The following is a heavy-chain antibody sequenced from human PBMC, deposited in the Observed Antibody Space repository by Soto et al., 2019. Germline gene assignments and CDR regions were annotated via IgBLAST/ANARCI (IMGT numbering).Heavy chain of an antibody. V-gene: IGHV3-30*18. CDR3: AKEMDDSSGFDAFDI. J-gene: IGHJ3*02. CDR1: GFTFSSYG. D-gene: IGHD3-22*01. CDR2: ISYDGSNK. Sequence: GGSLRLSCAASGFTFSSYGMHWVRQAPGKGLEWVAVISYDGSNKYYADSVKGRFTISRDNSKNTLYLQMNSLRAEDTAVYYCAKEMDDSSGFDAFDIWGQGTMVTVSS.